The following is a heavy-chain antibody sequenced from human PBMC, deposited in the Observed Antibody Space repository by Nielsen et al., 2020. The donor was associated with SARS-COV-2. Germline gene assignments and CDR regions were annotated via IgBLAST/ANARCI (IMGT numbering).Heavy chain of an antibody. J-gene: IGHJ6*02. CDR3: ARGGEYSSGWFTSYYGMDV. CDR1: GFTVSSNY. D-gene: IGHD6-19*01. V-gene: IGHV3-53*01. CDR2: IYSGGST. Sequence: GESLKISCAASGFTVSSNYMSWVRQVPGKGLEWVSVIYSGGSTYYADSVKGRFTISRHNSKNTLYLQMNSLRAEDTAVYYCARGGEYSSGWFTSYYGMDVWGQGTTVTVSS.